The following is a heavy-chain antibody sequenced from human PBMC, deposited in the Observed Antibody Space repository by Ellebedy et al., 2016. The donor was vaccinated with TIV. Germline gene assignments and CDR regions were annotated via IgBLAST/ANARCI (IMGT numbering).Heavy chain of an antibody. J-gene: IGHJ4*02. D-gene: IGHD4-17*01. Sequence: GESLKISCAASGFTFSNYWMTWVRQAPGRRLEWVAHISQDGSEREYVDSVKGRFTISRDNSKNTLYLQMNSLRVEDTAVYYCARWPSGDAPLDYWGQGTLVTVSS. CDR2: ISQDGSER. V-gene: IGHV3-7*01. CDR3: ARWPSGDAPLDY. CDR1: GFTFSNYW.